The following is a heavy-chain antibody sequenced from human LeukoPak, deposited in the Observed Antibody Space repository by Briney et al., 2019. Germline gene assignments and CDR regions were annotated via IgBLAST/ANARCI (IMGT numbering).Heavy chain of an antibody. CDR1: GFTFSNSA. J-gene: IGHJ4*02. V-gene: IGHV3-23*01. Sequence: GGSLRLSCAASGFTFSNSAMTWVRQAPGKGLEWVSAISGSGGSTYYAHSVKGRFTISRDNSKNTLYLQMSSLRAEDTAVYYCLRSGGGRASSWGQGTLVTVSS. D-gene: IGHD2-15*01. CDR3: LRSGGGRASS. CDR2: ISGSGGST.